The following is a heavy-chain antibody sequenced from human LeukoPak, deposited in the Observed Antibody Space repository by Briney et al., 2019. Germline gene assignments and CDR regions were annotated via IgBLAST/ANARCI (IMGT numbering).Heavy chain of an antibody. V-gene: IGHV3-21*04. CDR2: ISSSSSYI. J-gene: IGHJ4*02. D-gene: IGHD6-13*01. CDR1: GFTFSSYS. Sequence: GGSLRLSCAASGFTFSSYSMNWVRQAPGKGLEWVSSISSSSSYIYYADSVKGRFTISRDNAKNSLYLQMNSPRAEDTAVYYCARSLPYGTTWYGRSDFWGQGTLVTVSS. CDR3: ARSLPYGTTWYGRSDF.